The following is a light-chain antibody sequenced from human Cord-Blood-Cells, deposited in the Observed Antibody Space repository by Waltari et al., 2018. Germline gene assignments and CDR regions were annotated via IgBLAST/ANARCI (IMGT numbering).Light chain of an antibody. CDR2: DAS. V-gene: IGKV3-11*01. Sequence: DIVLKQSPATLSLSPVKTATLTCRASQSFSSYLAWYQQNPGPAPRLLIHDASSRATGIPARFSGSGSGTDFTLTISRLEPEDFAVYYCQQRSNWPPITFGQGTRLEIK. CDR3: QQRSNWPPIT. J-gene: IGKJ5*01. CDR1: QSFSSY.